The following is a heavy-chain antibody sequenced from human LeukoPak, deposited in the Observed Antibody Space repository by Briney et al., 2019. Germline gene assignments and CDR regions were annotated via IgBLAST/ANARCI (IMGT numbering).Heavy chain of an antibody. CDR3: ARDQGRAAAGTRDY. CDR1: GGSISSGGYY. J-gene: IGHJ4*02. CDR2: IYYSGST. V-gene: IGHV4-31*03. Sequence: SQTLSLTCTVSGGSISSGGYYWSWIRQHPGKGLEWIGYIYYSGSTNYNPSLKSRVTISVDKSKNQFSLKLSSVTAADTAVYYCARDQGRAAAGTRDYWGQGTLVTVSS. D-gene: IGHD6-13*01.